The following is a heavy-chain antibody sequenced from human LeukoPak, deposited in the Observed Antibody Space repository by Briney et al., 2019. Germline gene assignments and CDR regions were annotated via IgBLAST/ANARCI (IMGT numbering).Heavy chain of an antibody. CDR1: GFTFSSYA. Sequence: GGSLRLSCAASGFTFSSYAMSWVRQAPGEGLEWVSAISGSGGSTYYADSVKGRFTISRDNSKNTLYLQMNSLRAEDTAVYYCAKMEMSSSGWFGIWGQGTLVTVSS. D-gene: IGHD6-19*01. CDR3: AKMEMSSSGWFGI. CDR2: ISGSGGST. V-gene: IGHV3-23*01. J-gene: IGHJ4*02.